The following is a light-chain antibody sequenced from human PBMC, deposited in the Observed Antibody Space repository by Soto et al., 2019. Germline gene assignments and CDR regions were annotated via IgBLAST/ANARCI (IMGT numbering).Light chain of an antibody. CDR3: CSYAGSYTYV. CDR2: EVT. V-gene: IGLV2-11*01. CDR1: SSDVGGYNY. Sequence: QSALTQPVSVSGSPGQSITISCTGTSSDVGGYNYVSWYQQHPGKAPKLMIYEVTKRPSGVPARFSGSKSGNTASLTISGLQAEDEADYYCCSYAGSYTYVFGSGTKVTVL. J-gene: IGLJ1*01.